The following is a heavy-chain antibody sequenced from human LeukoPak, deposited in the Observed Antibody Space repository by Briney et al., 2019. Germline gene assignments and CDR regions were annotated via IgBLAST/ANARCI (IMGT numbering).Heavy chain of an antibody. CDR1: GFTFSNAW. D-gene: IGHD1-26*01. Sequence: KAGGSLRLSCAASGFTFSNAWLSWVRQAPGQGLERVGRMKSTSDGGTIDYAASVKGRFTISRDDSKNTLHLQMNSLKTEAAAIYFCTRDWKGVVGAHFVYWGQGTLDSVSS. CDR2: MKSTSDGGTI. V-gene: IGHV3-15*01. CDR3: TRDWKGVVGAHFVY. J-gene: IGHJ4*02.